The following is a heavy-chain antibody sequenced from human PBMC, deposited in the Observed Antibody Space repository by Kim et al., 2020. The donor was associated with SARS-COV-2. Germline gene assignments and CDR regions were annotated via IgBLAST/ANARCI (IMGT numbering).Heavy chain of an antibody. V-gene: IGHV4-59*01. CDR2: IYYSGST. J-gene: IGHJ4*02. CDR3: ARANSYGPYYFDY. Sequence: SETLSLTCTVSGGSISSYYWSWIRQPPGKGLEWIGYIYYSGSTNYNPSPKSRVTISVDTSKNQFSLKLSSVTAADTAVYYCARANSYGPYYFDYWGQGTLVTVSS. CDR1: GGSISSYY. D-gene: IGHD5-18*01.